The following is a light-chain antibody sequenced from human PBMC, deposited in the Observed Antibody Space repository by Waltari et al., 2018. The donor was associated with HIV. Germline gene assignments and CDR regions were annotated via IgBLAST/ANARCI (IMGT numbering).Light chain of an antibody. CDR1: RTIFYNSDNQNY. V-gene: IGKV4-1*01. CDR3: QQYYTTSLFT. Sequence: DIVMTQSPDSLAVSLGERATINCTSSRTIFYNSDNQNYVAWYLQRPGQSPKVLIFWASTRAFGVSDRFSGSGSGTDFSLTLSSLQADDVGIYYCQQYYTTSLFTFGPGTKVDIK. CDR2: WAS. J-gene: IGKJ3*01.